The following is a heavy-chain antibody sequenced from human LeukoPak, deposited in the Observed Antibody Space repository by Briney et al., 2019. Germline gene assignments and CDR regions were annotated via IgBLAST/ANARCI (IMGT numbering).Heavy chain of an antibody. V-gene: IGHV3-21*01. J-gene: IGHJ5*02. D-gene: IGHD2-2*01. CDR2: ISSSSSYI. CDR3: ARDGVYCSSASCYWDNWFDP. Sequence: GGSLRLSCAASGFTFSSYSMNWVRQAPGKGLEWVSSISSSSSYIYYADSVKGRFTISRDNAKNSLYLQMNSLRAEDTAVYYCARDGVYCSSASCYWDNWFDPWGQGTLVTVSS. CDR1: GFTFSSYS.